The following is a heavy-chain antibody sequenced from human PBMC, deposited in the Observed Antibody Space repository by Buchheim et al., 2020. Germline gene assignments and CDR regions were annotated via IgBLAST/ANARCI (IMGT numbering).Heavy chain of an antibody. CDR3: ARENYDFWSGYYTAYYGMDV. Sequence: QVQLQESGPGLVKPSETLSLTCTVSGGSISSYYWSWIRQPPGKGLEWIGYIYYSGSTNYNPSLKSRVIISVDTSKNQFSLKLSSVTAADTAVYYCARENYDFWSGYYTAYYGMDVWGQGTT. D-gene: IGHD3-3*01. CDR2: IYYSGST. V-gene: IGHV4-59*01. CDR1: GGSISSYY. J-gene: IGHJ6*02.